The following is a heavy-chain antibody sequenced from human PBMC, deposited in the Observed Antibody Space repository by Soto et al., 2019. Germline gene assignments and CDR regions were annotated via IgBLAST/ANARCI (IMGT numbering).Heavy chain of an antibody. V-gene: IGHV3-48*02. CDR3: ARGPRGIVVVPAAYGMDV. CDR1: GFTFSSYS. J-gene: IGHJ6*02. D-gene: IGHD2-2*01. CDR2: ISSSSSTI. Sequence: LRLSCAASGFTFSSYSMNWVRQAPGKGLEWVSYISSSSSTIYYADSVKGRFTISRDNAKNSLYLQMNSLRDEDTAVYYCARGPRGIVVVPAAYGMDVCGQGTTVTVSS.